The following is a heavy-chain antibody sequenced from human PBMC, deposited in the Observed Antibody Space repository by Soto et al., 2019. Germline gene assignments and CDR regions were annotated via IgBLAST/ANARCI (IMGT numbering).Heavy chain of an antibody. CDR2: IYWDDDK. V-gene: IGHV2-5*02. D-gene: IGHD3-22*01. CDR1: GFSLSTSGVG. J-gene: IGHJ1*01. CDR3: AHLTYYYDSSGYYSRAEYFQH. Sequence: QITLKESCPTLVKPTQTLTLTCTFSGFSLSTSGVGVGWIRQPPGKALEWLALIYWDDDKRYSPSLKSRLTITKDTSKNQVVLTMTNMDPVDTATYYCAHLTYYYDSSGYYSRAEYFQHWGQGTLVTVSS.